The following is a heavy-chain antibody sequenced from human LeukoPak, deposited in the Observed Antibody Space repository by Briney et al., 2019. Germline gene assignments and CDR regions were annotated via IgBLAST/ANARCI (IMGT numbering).Heavy chain of an antibody. D-gene: IGHD5-18*01. J-gene: IGHJ4*02. Sequence: SETLSLTCAVYGGSFSGYYWSWIRQPPGKGLEWIGEINHSGSTNHNPSLKSRVTISVDTSKNQFSLKLSSVTAADTAVYYCARHQGYSYGYSPANFDYWGQGTLVTVSS. CDR1: GGSFSGYY. CDR3: ARHQGYSYGYSPANFDY. CDR2: INHSGST. V-gene: IGHV4-34*01.